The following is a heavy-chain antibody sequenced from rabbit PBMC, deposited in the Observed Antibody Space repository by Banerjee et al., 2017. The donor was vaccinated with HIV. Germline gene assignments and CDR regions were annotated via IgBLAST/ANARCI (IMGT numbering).Heavy chain of an antibody. D-gene: IGHD4-1*01. CDR1: GFSFSNKYV. Sequence: QEQLVESGGGLVKPEGSLTLTCTASGFSFSNKYVMCWVRQAPGKGLEWIACINTNSGNAVYASWAKGRFTISKTSSTTVTLQMTSLTAADTATYFCVKDYSGWGADLWGPGTLVTVS. CDR2: INTNSGNA. J-gene: IGHJ4*01. CDR3: VKDYSGWGADL. V-gene: IGHV1S45*01.